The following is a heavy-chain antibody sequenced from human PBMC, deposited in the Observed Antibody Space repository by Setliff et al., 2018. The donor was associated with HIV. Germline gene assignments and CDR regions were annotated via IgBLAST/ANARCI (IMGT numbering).Heavy chain of an antibody. CDR3: ARGLYYDTSGQGGMGF. CDR1: GFTFSNSW. D-gene: IGHD3-22*01. Sequence: GGSLRLSCAASGFTFSNSWMNWVRQAPGKGLEWVSGINWNGGSTGYTDSVKGRFTISRDNVKNSLYLQMNSLRAEDTALYFCARGLYYDTSGQGGMGFWGQGTLVTVSS. J-gene: IGHJ4*02. V-gene: IGHV3-20*04. CDR2: INWNGGST.